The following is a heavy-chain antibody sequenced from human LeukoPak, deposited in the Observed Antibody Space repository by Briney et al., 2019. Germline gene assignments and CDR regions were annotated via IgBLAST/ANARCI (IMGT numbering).Heavy chain of an antibody. D-gene: IGHD3-22*01. CDR2: ISSSSSYI. J-gene: IGHJ6*02. Sequence: GGSLRLSCAASGFTFSSYSMHWVRQAPGKGLEWVSSISSSSSYIYYADSVKGRFTISRDNAKNSLYLQRNSLRAEDTAVYYCARGLYDSSGYFVSAYYYYGMDVWGQGTTVTVSS. CDR3: ARGLYDSSGYFVSAYYYYGMDV. V-gene: IGHV3-21*01. CDR1: GFTFSSYS.